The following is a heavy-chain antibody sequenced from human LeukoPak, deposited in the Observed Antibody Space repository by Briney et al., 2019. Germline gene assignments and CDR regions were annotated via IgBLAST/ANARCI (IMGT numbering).Heavy chain of an antibody. J-gene: IGHJ6*03. Sequence: ASVKVSCKASGYTFTSYDINGGRRAAGQGLEWRGWMNPNSGITGYAQKFQDIVTISRNTSISPAYMELSSLRSEDTAVYYCARVGVRTGWGPHYYYYMDVWGKGTTVSISS. D-gene: IGHD3/OR15-3a*01. CDR2: MNPNSGIT. CDR1: GYTFTSYD. CDR3: ARVGVRTGWGPHYYYYMDV. V-gene: IGHV1-8*03.